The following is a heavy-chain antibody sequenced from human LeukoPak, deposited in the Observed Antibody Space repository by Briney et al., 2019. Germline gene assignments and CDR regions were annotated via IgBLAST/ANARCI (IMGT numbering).Heavy chain of an antibody. V-gene: IGHV4-39*07. D-gene: IGHD2-15*01. CDR2: IYYSGST. CDR1: GGSISSSSYY. Sequence: KSSETLSLTCTVSGGSISSSSYYWGWIRQPPGKGLEWIGSIYYSGSTYYNPSLKSRVTISVDTSKNQFSLKLSSVTAADTAVYYCARGPRCSGGSCVPKFDYWGQGTLVTVSS. J-gene: IGHJ4*02. CDR3: ARGPRCSGGSCVPKFDY.